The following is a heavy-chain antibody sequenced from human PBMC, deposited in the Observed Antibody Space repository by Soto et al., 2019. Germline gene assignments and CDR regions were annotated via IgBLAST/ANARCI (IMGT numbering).Heavy chain of an antibody. V-gene: IGHV4-39*01. Sequence: SEILSLTCVVSGGSISSGSCYWGWIRQPPGKGLEWIGSICDSGSTYYNPSLKSRVTISVDTSKNQFSLKLSSVTAADTAIYYCARQACSSTICYPAFDIWGQGTMVPVSS. CDR1: GGSISSGSCY. CDR2: ICDSGST. J-gene: IGHJ3*02. CDR3: ARQACSSTICYPAFDI. D-gene: IGHD2-2*01.